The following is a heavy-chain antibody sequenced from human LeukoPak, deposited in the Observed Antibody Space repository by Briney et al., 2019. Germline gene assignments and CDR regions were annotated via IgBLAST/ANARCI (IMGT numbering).Heavy chain of an antibody. CDR1: GYTFTSYG. Sequence: ASVKVSCKASGYTFTSYGISWVRQAPGQGLEWMGWISAYNGNTNYAQKLQGRVTMTTDTSTSTAYMELRSLRSDDTAVYYCASALYGEFSYDAFDIWGQGSMATVSS. V-gene: IGHV1-18*01. CDR2: ISAYNGNT. J-gene: IGHJ3*02. D-gene: IGHD3-16*02. CDR3: ASALYGEFSYDAFDI.